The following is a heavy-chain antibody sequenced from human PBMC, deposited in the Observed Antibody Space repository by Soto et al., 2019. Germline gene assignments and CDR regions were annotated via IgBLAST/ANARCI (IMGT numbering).Heavy chain of an antibody. CDR1: GVSISSGGYS. V-gene: IGHV4-30-2*01. Sequence: SETLSLTCAVSGVSISSGGYSWSWIRQPPGKGLEWIGCIDYSGTTYYNPSLKSRVTISEDTSKNQFSLKLTSVTAADTAVYYCARDKITGLFDYWGQGTLVTVSS. J-gene: IGHJ4*02. CDR2: IDYSGTT. CDR3: ARDKITGLFDY. D-gene: IGHD2-8*02.